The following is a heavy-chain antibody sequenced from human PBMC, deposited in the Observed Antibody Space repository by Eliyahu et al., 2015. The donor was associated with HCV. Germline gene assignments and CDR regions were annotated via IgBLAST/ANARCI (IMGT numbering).Heavy chain of an antibody. CDR1: GFTVXSNS. V-gene: IGHV3-66*01. CDR2: IYSGGST. Sequence: EVQLVESGGGLVQPGGSXRLSXAAXGFTVXSNSXSGVRQAPGKGLGWVSVIYSGGSTYYADSVKGRFTISRDNSKNTLYLQMNSLRSEDTAVYYCARVAVGRRDGYRFDPWGQGTLVTVSS. J-gene: IGHJ5*02. D-gene: IGHD5-24*01. CDR3: ARVAVGRRDGYRFDP.